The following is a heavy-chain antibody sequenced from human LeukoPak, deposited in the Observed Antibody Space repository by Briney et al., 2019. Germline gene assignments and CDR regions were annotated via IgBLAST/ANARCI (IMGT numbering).Heavy chain of an antibody. J-gene: IGHJ4*02. V-gene: IGHV1-2*02. CDR1: GYTFTGYY. D-gene: IGHD3-10*01. CDR3: ARSYYYGSGSYEPLDY. Sequence: GASVKVSCKSSGYTFTGYYMHWVRQAPGQGLEWMGCINPNSGGTNYAQKFQGRVTMTRDTSISTAYMELSRLRSDDTAVYYCARSYYYGSGSYEPLDYWGQGTLVTVSS. CDR2: INPNSGGT.